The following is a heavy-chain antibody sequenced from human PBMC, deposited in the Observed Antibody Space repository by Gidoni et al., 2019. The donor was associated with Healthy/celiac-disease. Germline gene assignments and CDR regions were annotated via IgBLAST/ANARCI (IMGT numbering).Heavy chain of an antibody. CDR2: IYYSGST. D-gene: IGHD3-9*01. CDR3: ARGRRKAAYYDILTGPGAFDI. V-gene: IGHV4-59*01. Sequence: QVQLQESGPGLVKPSETLSLTCTGSGGSISSYYWSWIRQPPGKGLEWIGYIYYSGSTNYNPSLKSRVTISVDTSKNQFSLKLSSVTAADTAVYYCARGRRKAAYYDILTGPGAFDIWGQGTMVTVSS. CDR1: GGSISSYY. J-gene: IGHJ3*02.